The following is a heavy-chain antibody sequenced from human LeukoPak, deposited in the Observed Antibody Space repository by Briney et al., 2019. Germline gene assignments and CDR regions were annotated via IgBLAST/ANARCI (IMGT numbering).Heavy chain of an antibody. D-gene: IGHD3-9*01. CDR3: ARRNDILTGWGGLDY. J-gene: IGHJ4*02. Sequence: SETLSLTCTVSGDSVSSYYWSWIRQPPGKGLEGIGYIYNSGSTFYNPSLKSRVTISADTSKNQFSLKLSSVTAADTAVYYCARRNDILTGWGGLDYWGQGTLVTVSS. V-gene: IGHV4-59*02. CDR1: GDSVSSYY. CDR2: IYNSGST.